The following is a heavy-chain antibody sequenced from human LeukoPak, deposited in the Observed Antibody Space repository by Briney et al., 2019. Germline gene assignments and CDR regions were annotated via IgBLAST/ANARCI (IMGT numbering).Heavy chain of an antibody. CDR1: GYTFTSYY. Sequence: ASVKVSCKGSGYTFTSYYITWVRQAPGQGLEWMGWISGYNGNTKYVQKLQGRVTMTTDTSTSTAYMELRSLRSDDTAVYYCGLFGDFSGNYSPLDYWGQGTLVTVSS. J-gene: IGHJ4*02. CDR2: ISGYNGNT. V-gene: IGHV1-18*01. CDR3: GLFGDFSGNYSPLDY. D-gene: IGHD3-10*01.